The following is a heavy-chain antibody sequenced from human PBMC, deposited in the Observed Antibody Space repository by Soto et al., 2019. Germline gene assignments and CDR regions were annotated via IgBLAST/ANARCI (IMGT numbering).Heavy chain of an antibody. Sequence: PSQTLSLTCAISGDSVSSNSAAWNWIRQSPSRGLEWLGRTYYRSKWYNDYAVSVKSRITINPDTSKNQFSLQLNSVTPEDTAVYYCARDQFSLELRRLDDAFDIWGQGTMVPVSS. CDR3: ARDQFSLELRRLDDAFDI. J-gene: IGHJ3*02. V-gene: IGHV6-1*01. D-gene: IGHD1-7*01. CDR1: GDSVSSNSAA. CDR2: TYYRSKWYN.